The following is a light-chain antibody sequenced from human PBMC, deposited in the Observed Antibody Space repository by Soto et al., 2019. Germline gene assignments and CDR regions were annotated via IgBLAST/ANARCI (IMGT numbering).Light chain of an antibody. V-gene: IGKV4-1*01. CDR2: WAS. Sequence: DIVMTQSPDSLAVSLGERANINCRSSQSILYRSTSQNYLGWYQQKPGQPPKLLIYWASTRESGVPDRFIGIGSGTDFTRPVSSLQAEDVAVYYCQQCSSTQYTFRQGTKLEI. J-gene: IGKJ2*01. CDR1: QSILYRSTSQNY. CDR3: QQCSSTQYT.